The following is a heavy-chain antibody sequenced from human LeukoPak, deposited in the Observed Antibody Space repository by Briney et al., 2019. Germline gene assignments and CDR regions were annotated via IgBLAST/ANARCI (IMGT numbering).Heavy chain of an antibody. J-gene: IGHJ4*02. D-gene: IGHD3-10*01. Sequence: GGSLRLSCAASGFTFNNFGMTWVRQSPGKGLDWVSAITGSGLHTYYADSVKGRFTIFRDNSKSTPFLQMNDLRAEDTAIYYCAKGRRGLDSWGQGTLVTVSS. V-gene: IGHV3-23*01. CDR3: AKGRRGLDS. CDR2: ITGSGLHT. CDR1: GFTFNNFG.